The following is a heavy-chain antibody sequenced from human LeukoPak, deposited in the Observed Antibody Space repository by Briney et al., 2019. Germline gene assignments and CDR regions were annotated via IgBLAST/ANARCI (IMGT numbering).Heavy chain of an antibody. CDR1: GGSFSGYY. V-gene: IGHV4-34*01. Sequence: SETLSLTCAVYGGSFSGYYWSWIRQPPGKGLEWIGEINHSGSTNYNPSLKSRVTISVDTSKNQFSLKLSYVPAADTAVYYCARGMLLGYYFDYWGQGTLVTVSS. D-gene: IGHD2-15*01. CDR3: ARGMLLGYYFDY. J-gene: IGHJ4*02. CDR2: INHSGST.